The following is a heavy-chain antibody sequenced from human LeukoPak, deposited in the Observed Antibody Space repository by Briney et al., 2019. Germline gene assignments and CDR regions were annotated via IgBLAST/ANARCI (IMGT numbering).Heavy chain of an antibody. V-gene: IGHV3-23*01. CDR2: ISGSGGST. CDR3: ARVIRAAPGKGYFDY. CDR1: GFIFSTYA. D-gene: IGHD6-13*01. Sequence: PGGSLRLSCAPSGFIFSTYALSWVRQAPGKGLEWASSISGSGGSTYHADSVKGRFTISGDSSKNTLYLQMNSLRAEDTAIYYCARVIRAAPGKGYFDYWGQGTLVTVSS. J-gene: IGHJ4*02.